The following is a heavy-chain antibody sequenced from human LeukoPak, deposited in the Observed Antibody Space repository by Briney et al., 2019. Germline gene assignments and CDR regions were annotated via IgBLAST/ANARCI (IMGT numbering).Heavy chain of an antibody. Sequence: PGGSLRLSCAASGFIFSSYWMHWVRQDPGKGLVWVSCINNDGSETNYADAVKGRFTISRDNAKNTLYPQMNSLRAEDTSVYYCARARIDLYHHMDVWGKGTTVTVSS. CDR3: ARARIDLYHHMDV. D-gene: IGHD1-14*01. CDR1: GFIFSSYW. J-gene: IGHJ6*03. V-gene: IGHV3-74*01. CDR2: INNDGSET.